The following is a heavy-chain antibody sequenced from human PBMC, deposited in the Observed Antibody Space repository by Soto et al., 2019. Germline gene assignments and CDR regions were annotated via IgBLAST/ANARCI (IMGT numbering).Heavy chain of an antibody. CDR2: IDYSGNT. CDR3: ARSPNLVYCGGDCSSRFDY. V-gene: IGHV4-59*01. D-gene: IGHD2-21*02. J-gene: IGHJ4*02. Sequence: PSETLSLTCAVSGGSISTYSWSWIRRPPGKGLEWIGYIDYSGNTNYNPSLKSRVTISVDTSKNQFSLKLSSVTTADTAVYDCARSPNLVYCGGDCSSRFDYCGQGTLVTVS. CDR1: GGSISTYS.